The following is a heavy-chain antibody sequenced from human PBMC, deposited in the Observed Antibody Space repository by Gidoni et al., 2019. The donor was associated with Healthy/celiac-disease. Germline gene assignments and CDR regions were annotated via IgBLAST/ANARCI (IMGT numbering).Heavy chain of an antibody. Sequence: EVQLLESGGGLVQPGGSLRLSCAASGFTFSIYAMSWVLQAPGKGLEWVSAISGSGGSTYYADSVKGRFTISRDNSKNTLYLQMNSLRAEDTAVYYCAKARSIAAAGLNDYWGQGTLVTVSS. J-gene: IGHJ4*02. CDR2: ISGSGGST. CDR3: AKARSIAAAGLNDY. D-gene: IGHD6-13*01. V-gene: IGHV3-23*01. CDR1: GFTFSIYA.